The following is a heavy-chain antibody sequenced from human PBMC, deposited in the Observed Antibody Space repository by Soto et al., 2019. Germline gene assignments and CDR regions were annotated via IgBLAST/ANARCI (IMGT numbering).Heavy chain of an antibody. Sequence: QVQLVESGGGVVQPGRSLRLSCAASGFTFSSYGMHWVRQAPGKGLAWVSGIWYDGSNKYYADSVKGRFTISRDNSKNALYVQMNGPRVEDKAVHYCARDSSGQEKNYSFEIWGQGTMVTVSS. J-gene: IGHJ3*02. CDR1: GFTFSSYG. V-gene: IGHV3-33*01. D-gene: IGHD6-19*01. CDR3: ARDSSGQEKNYSFEI. CDR2: IWYDGSNK.